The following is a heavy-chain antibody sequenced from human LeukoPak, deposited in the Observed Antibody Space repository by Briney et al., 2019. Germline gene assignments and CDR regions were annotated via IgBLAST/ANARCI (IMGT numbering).Heavy chain of an antibody. D-gene: IGHD4-11*01. CDR2: IYYSGNT. CDR3: AREPSYSDYYFDY. J-gene: IGHJ4*02. Sequence: TSETLSLTCTVSGDSISSSDSYWSWIRQPPGKGLEWIGYIYYSGNTHYNPSLKSRVTISVDTSKSQFSLKLSSVTAADTAVYYCAREPSYSDYYFDYWGQGTLVTVSS. CDR1: GDSISSSDSY. V-gene: IGHV4-30-4*01.